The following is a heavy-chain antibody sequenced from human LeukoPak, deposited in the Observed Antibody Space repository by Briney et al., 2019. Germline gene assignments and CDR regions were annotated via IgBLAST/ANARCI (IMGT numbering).Heavy chain of an antibody. CDR3: VRRPVGAHPFDY. CDR2: ITSGSDTI. V-gene: IGHV3-48*01. Sequence: GGSLRLSCAASGFTVSSNYMSWVRQAPGKGLEWVSYITSGSDTIFYADSVKGRFTISRDNARNSLYLQMNSVGVEDTAVYYCVRRPVGAHPFDYWGQGTLVTVSS. J-gene: IGHJ4*02. CDR1: GFTVSSNY. D-gene: IGHD1-26*01.